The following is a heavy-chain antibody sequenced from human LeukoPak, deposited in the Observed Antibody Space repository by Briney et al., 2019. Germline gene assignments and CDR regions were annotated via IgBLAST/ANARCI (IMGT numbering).Heavy chain of an antibody. J-gene: IGHJ4*02. D-gene: IGHD3-9*01. V-gene: IGHV3-15*01. CDR3: TTGTPDILTGYYYY. CDR2: IKSKTDGGTT. CDR1: GFTFSSYS. Sequence: GGSLRLSCAASGFTFSSYSMSWVRQAPGKGLEWVGRIKSKTDGGTTDYAAPVKGRFTISRDDSKNTLYLQMNSLKTEDTAVYYCTTGTPDILTGYYYYWGQGTLVTVSS.